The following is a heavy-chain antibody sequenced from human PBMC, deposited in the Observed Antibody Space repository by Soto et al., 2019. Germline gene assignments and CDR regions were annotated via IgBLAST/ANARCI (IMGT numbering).Heavy chain of an antibody. CDR1: GASISSSY. CDR2: VYHTGAT. V-gene: IGHV4-59*01. Sequence: SETLSLTCTVSGASISSSYWSWIRQSPERGLEWIAYVYHTGATNYNPSLKSRVTISLDTSKGQFSLNLTSLTTADTAVYFCARGGNRYSDVASGVGGFDYWGQGSLVTVSS. D-gene: IGHD5-12*01. J-gene: IGHJ4*02. CDR3: ARGGNRYSDVASGVGGFDY.